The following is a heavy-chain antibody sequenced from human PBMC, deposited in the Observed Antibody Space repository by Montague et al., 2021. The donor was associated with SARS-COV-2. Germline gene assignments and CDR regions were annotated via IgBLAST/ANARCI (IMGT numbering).Heavy chain of an antibody. D-gene: IGHD3-10*01. Sequence: SETLSLTCTVSGGSISSCSYYWGWIRQPPGKGLEWIVSICDSGSTNYNPSLKSRVTISADTTKNQFSLKLSSVTAADAAVYYCASMVRAQVYYFDYWGQGTLVTVSS. CDR2: ICDSGST. CDR1: GGSISSCSYY. V-gene: IGHV4-39*01. CDR3: ASMVRAQVYYFDY. J-gene: IGHJ4*02.